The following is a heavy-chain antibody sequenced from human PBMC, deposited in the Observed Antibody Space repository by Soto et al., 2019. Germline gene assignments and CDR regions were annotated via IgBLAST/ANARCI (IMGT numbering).Heavy chain of an antibody. Sequence: QVQLVQSGGAVKKPGASVKFSCKTSGYSFTTYGISWVRQAPGQGLEWMGWISAYNGNTNYAQKLQDRVTMTTDTSTSTAYMELRSLRSDDTAVYYCAREGPAPYYYYGMDVWGQGSTVTVSS. J-gene: IGHJ6*02. CDR2: ISAYNGNT. CDR3: AREGPAPYYYYGMDV. CDR1: GYSFTTYG. V-gene: IGHV1-18*01.